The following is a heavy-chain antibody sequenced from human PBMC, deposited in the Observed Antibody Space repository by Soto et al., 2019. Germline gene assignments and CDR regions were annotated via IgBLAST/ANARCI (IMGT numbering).Heavy chain of an antibody. V-gene: IGHV2-5*02. CDR1: GFSLSTTGVG. J-gene: IGHJ5*01. CDR2: IYWDDDK. Sequence: QITLKESGPTLVKPTQTLTLTCTFSGFSLSTTGVGVGLIRQPAGKALEWIALIYWDDDKRYSPSLKSRLTIAKDTSKNQVVLTMTDMDPADTASYYCTHAKLYCIDPYCSTWFDSWGQGTLVTVSS. CDR3: THAKLYCIDPYCSTWFDS. D-gene: IGHD2-15*01.